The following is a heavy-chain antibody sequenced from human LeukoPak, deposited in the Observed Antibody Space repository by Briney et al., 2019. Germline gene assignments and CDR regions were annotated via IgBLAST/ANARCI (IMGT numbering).Heavy chain of an antibody. V-gene: IGHV4-59*01. J-gene: IGHJ4*02. Sequence: SETLSLTCTVSGGSISSYYWSWIRQPPGKGLEWIGYIYYSGSTNYNPSLKSRFTISVDTSKNQFSLKRSSVTAEDTAVYYCARDSSYGFFDYWGQGTLVTVSS. D-gene: IGHD5-18*01. CDR1: GGSISSYY. CDR3: ARDSSYGFFDY. CDR2: IYYSGST.